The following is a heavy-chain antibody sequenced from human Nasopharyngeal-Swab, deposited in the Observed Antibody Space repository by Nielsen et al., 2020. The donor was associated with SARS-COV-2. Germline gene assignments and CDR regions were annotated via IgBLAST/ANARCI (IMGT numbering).Heavy chain of an antibody. CDR1: GGSFSGYS. CDR3: ARRGAPRTAILTGYSFRAFDI. Sequence: SETLSLTCAVYGGSFSGYSWSWIRPHPGKGLEWSGEINHSGSTNYNPSLKSRVTISVDTSKNQFSLKLSSVTAADTAVYYCARRGAPRTAILTGYSFRAFDIWGQGTMVTVSS. V-gene: IGHV4-34*01. D-gene: IGHD3-9*01. CDR2: INHSGST. J-gene: IGHJ3*02.